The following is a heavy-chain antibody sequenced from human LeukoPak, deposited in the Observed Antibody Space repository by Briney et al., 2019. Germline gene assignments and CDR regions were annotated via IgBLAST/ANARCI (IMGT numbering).Heavy chain of an antibody. Sequence: GGSLRLSCAASGFTFSNYWMTWVRQAPGKGLEWVANIKQDGSVKYYADSVKGRFTISRDNSKNTLYLQMTSLRAEDTAVYSCAREGGTTVEAFDIWGQGTMVTVSS. D-gene: IGHD4-11*01. J-gene: IGHJ3*02. V-gene: IGHV3-7*01. CDR1: GFTFSNYW. CDR3: AREGGTTVEAFDI. CDR2: IKQDGSVK.